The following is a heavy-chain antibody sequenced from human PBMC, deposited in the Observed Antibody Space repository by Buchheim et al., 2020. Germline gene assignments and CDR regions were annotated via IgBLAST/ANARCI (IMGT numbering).Heavy chain of an antibody. CDR2: IKQDGSEK. Sequence: EVQLVESGGGLVQPGGSLRLSCAASGFTFSSYSMSWVRQAPGKGLEWVANIKQDGSEKYYVDSVKGRFTISRDNAKNSLYLQMNSLRAEDTAVYYCAREGSIAARPRPPYTRLGGMDVWGQGTT. D-gene: IGHD6-6*01. V-gene: IGHV3-7*01. CDR1: GFTFSSYS. J-gene: IGHJ6*02. CDR3: AREGSIAARPRPPYTRLGGMDV.